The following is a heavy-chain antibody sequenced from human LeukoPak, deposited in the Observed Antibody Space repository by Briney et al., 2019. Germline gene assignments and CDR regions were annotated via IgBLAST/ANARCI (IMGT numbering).Heavy chain of an antibody. J-gene: IGHJ4*02. D-gene: IGHD3-22*01. Sequence: GGSLRLSCAVSGFPLSSYAMSWVRQAPGKGLEWVSAISGSGGSTYYADSVKGRFTISRDNSKNTLYLQMNSLRAEDTAVYYCAPDYYDSSGVADLFDYWGQGTLVTVSS. V-gene: IGHV3-23*01. CDR2: ISGSGGST. CDR1: GFPLSSYA. CDR3: APDYYDSSGVADLFDY.